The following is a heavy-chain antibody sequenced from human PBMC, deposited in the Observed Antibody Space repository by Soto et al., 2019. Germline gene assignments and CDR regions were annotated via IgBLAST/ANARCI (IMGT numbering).Heavy chain of an antibody. V-gene: IGHV4-31*03. CDR2: IYYSGST. Sequence: PSETLSLTCTVSGGSISSDGYYWSWIRQHPGKGLEWIGYIYYSGSTYYNQSLKSRVTISVDTSKNQFSLKLSSVTAADTSVYYFARDHDTAMPLEFDAFDIWGQGTMVTVSS. D-gene: IGHD5-18*01. CDR3: ARDHDTAMPLEFDAFDI. CDR1: GGSISSDGYY. J-gene: IGHJ3*02.